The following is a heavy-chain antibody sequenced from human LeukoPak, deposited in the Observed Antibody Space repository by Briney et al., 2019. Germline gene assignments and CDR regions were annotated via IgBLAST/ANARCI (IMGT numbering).Heavy chain of an antibody. Sequence: GGSLRLSCAASGFTFSSYWMSWVRQAPGKGLEWVANIKQDGSEKYYVDSVKGRFTISRDNAKNSLYLQMNSLRAEDTAVYYCASSGDPDYFDYWGQGTLVTVSS. V-gene: IGHV3-7*01. CDR3: ASSGDPDYFDY. J-gene: IGHJ4*02. CDR2: IKQDGSEK. CDR1: GFTFSSYW. D-gene: IGHD3-10*01.